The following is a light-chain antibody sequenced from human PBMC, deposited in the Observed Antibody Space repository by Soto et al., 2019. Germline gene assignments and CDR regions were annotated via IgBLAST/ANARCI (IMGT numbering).Light chain of an antibody. V-gene: IGKV3-20*01. CDR2: GAS. Sequence: EIVLTQSPGTLSLSPGERATLSCRASQSVSSNYLAWYQQKSGQAPRLLIYGASSRATGIPDRFSGSGSGTDFTLTISRLEPEDFAGYYCQQYGGSPRTFGQGTKVEIK. J-gene: IGKJ1*01. CDR1: QSVSSNY. CDR3: QQYGGSPRT.